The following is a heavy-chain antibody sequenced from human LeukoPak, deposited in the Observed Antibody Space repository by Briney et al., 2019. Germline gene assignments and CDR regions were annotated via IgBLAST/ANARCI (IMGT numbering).Heavy chain of an antibody. Sequence: SETLSLTCAVYGGSFSGYYWSWIRQPPGKGLQWIGEINHSGSTNYNPSLKSRVTMSVDTSKNQFSLKLSSVTAADTAVYYCARGSPYYYDSSGYLYWGQGTLVTVSS. J-gene: IGHJ4*02. CDR3: ARGSPYYYDSSGYLY. D-gene: IGHD3-22*01. CDR2: INHSGST. CDR1: GGSFSGYY. V-gene: IGHV4-34*01.